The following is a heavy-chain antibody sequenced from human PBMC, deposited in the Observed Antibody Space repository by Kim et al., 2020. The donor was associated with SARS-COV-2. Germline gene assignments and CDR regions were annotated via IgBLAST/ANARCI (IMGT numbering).Heavy chain of an antibody. D-gene: IGHD3-3*01. V-gene: IGHV3-48*02. Sequence: GGSLRLSCADSGFTFSTYSMIWVRQAPGKGLEWISYISDTSKTINYAGSVKGRFTISRDNAKNSLYLQMNSLRDDDTAVYYCGRVETLSFDNWGQVTLVTVSS. CDR2: ISDTSKTI. J-gene: IGHJ4*02. CDR3: GRVETLSFDN. CDR1: GFTFSTYS.